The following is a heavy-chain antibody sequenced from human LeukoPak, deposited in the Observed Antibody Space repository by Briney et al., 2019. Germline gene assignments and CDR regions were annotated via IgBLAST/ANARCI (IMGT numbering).Heavy chain of an antibody. CDR2: ISSSGNTR. D-gene: IGHD2-21*01. CDR3: AWGGIAAFDS. J-gene: IGHJ4*02. V-gene: IGHV3-11*04. CDR1: GFTFSDYY. Sequence: PGGSLRLSCAASGFTFSDYYMSWIRQAAGKGLEWVAYISSSGNTRYYADSVKGRFTISRDNAKNSLYLQMNSLRAEDTAVYYCAWGGIAAFDSWGQGTLVTVSS.